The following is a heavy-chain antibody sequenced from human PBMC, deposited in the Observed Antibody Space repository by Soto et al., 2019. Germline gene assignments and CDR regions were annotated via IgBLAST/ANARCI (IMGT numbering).Heavy chain of an antibody. CDR2: INSDGSST. Sequence: EVQLVESGGGLVQPGGSLRLSCAASGFAFSSYWMHWVRQAPGKGLVWVSRINSDGSSTSYADSVKGRFTVSRDNAKSTLYLQMYGLRGDDTAVYYCSRDKMGATADYWGQGSLVTVSS. D-gene: IGHD1-26*01. V-gene: IGHV3-74*01. J-gene: IGHJ4*02. CDR1: GFAFSSYW. CDR3: SRDKMGATADY.